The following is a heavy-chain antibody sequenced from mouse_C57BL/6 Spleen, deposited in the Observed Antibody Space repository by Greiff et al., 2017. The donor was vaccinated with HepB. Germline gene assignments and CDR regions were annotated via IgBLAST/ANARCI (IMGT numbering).Heavy chain of an antibody. D-gene: IGHD2-2*01. CDR2: IHPSDSDT. V-gene: IGHV1-74*01. J-gene: IGHJ2*01. Sequence: QVHVKQPGAELVKPGASVKVSCKASGYTFTSYWMHWVKQRPGQGLEWIGRIHPSDSDTNYNQKFKGKATLTVDKSSSTAYMQLSSLTSEDSAVYYCAIGYGYDGYYFDYWGQGTTLTVSS. CDR1: GYTFTSYW. CDR3: AIGYGYDGYYFDY.